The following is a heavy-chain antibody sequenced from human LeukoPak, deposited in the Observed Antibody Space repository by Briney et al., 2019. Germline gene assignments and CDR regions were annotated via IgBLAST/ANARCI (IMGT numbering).Heavy chain of an antibody. V-gene: IGHV4-61*02. CDR3: ARESQFNAFDI. J-gene: IGHJ3*02. Sequence: PSETLSLTCTVSGGSISSGSYYWSWIRQPAGKGLEWIGRIYSSGSTNYNPSLKSRVTISVDTSKNQFSLKLSSVTAADTAVYYCARESQFNAFDIWGQGTMVTVSS. CDR1: GGSISSGSYY. CDR2: IYSSGST.